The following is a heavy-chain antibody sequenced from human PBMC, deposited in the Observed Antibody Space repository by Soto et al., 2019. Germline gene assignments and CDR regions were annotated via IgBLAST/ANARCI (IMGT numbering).Heavy chain of an antibody. CDR2: ISSTTNYI. CDR1: GFTFTRYS. J-gene: IGHJ4*02. V-gene: IGHV3-21*06. CDR3: ARESEDLTSNFDY. Sequence: GGSLRLSCAASGFTFTRYSMNWVRQAPGKGLEWVSSISSTTNYIYYGDSMKGRFTISRDDAKNSLYLEMNSLRAEDTAVYYCARESEDLTSNFDYWGQGTLVTVSS.